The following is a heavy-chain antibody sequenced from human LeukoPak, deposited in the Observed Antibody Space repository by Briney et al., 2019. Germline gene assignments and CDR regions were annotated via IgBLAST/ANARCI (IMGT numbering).Heavy chain of an antibody. D-gene: IGHD2-15*01. CDR1: GYXFSGYY. Sequence: ASVKVSCKASGYXFSGYYIHWVRQAPGQGLEWMGWVNPNSGGTNYAQKFQGRVTMTRDTSISTAYMELSRLRSDDTAVYYCARGHNIVVVVAAHYWGQGTLVTVSS. J-gene: IGHJ4*02. CDR2: VNPNSGGT. V-gene: IGHV1-2*02. CDR3: ARGHNIVVVVAAHY.